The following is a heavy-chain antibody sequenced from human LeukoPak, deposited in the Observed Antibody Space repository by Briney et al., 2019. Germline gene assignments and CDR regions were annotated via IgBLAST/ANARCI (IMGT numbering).Heavy chain of an antibody. CDR2: IYYSGST. D-gene: IGHD5-24*01. CDR1: GGSISSYY. Sequence: SETLSLTCTVSGGSISSYYWSWIRQPPGKGLEWIGYIYYSGSTNYNPSLKSRVTISVDTCKNQFSLKLSSVTAADPAVYYCATAGVERDYWGQGTLVTVSS. J-gene: IGHJ4*02. CDR3: ATAGVERDY. V-gene: IGHV4-59*08.